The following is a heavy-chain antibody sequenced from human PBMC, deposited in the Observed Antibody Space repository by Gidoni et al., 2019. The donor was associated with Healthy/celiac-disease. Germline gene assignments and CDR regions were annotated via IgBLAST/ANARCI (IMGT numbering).Heavy chain of an antibody. Sequence: QVQLVESGGGVVQPGRSLRLSCAASGFTFSSYGMHWVRQAPGKGLEWVAVISYDGSNKYYADSVKGRFTISRDNSKNTLYLQMNSLRAEDTAVYYCAKDHGAAGPQPLGYWGQGTLVTVSS. CDR1: GFTFSSYG. V-gene: IGHV3-30*18. CDR2: ISYDGSNK. J-gene: IGHJ4*02. CDR3: AKDHGAAGPQPLGY. D-gene: IGHD6-13*01.